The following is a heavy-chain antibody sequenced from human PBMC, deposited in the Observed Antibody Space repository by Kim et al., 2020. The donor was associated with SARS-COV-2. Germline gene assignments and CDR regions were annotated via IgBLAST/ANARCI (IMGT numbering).Heavy chain of an antibody. D-gene: IGHD4-17*01. V-gene: IGHV3-74*01. CDR3: AGSVGAFAWFDP. J-gene: IGHJ5*02. Sequence: YADSAKGRFTISRDNARNTLTLQMNSVRAEDTAVYYCAGSVGAFAWFDPWGQGTLVTVSS.